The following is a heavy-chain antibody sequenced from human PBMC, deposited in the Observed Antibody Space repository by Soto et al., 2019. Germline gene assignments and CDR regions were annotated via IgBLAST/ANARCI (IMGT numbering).Heavy chain of an antibody. CDR1: GYTFTNYG. CDR2: ISAYNGNT. D-gene: IGHD3-10*01. Sequence: QVQLVQSGAEVKNPGASVTVSCKASGYTFTNYGISWVRQAPGQGLEWMGWISAYNGNTNYAQKVQGRVTMTTAASTSTAYMELRSLRSDDTAVYYCARDRVVRGVIRDCGMDVWGQGTTVTVSS. V-gene: IGHV1-18*01. CDR3: ARDRVVRGVIRDCGMDV. J-gene: IGHJ6*02.